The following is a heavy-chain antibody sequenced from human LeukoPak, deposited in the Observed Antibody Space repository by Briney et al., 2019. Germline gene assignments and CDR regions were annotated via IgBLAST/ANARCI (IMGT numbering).Heavy chain of an antibody. CDR3: VPQLGFDF. D-gene: IGHD7-27*01. J-gene: IGHJ4*02. CDR2: ISSGASII. CDR1: GFTFSDYE. Sequence: GGSLRLSCAASGFTFSDYEMNWVRQAPGKGLEWVSYISSGASIIYYADSVKGRFTISRDNAKNSLFLQMNSLRAEDTAVYYCVPQLGFDFWGQGTLVTVSS. V-gene: IGHV3-48*03.